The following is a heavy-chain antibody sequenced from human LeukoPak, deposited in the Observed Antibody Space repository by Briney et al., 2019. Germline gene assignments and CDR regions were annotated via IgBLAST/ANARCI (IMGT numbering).Heavy chain of an antibody. J-gene: IGHJ4*02. V-gene: IGHV3-30*18. Sequence: GGSLRLSCAASGFILRAYNMHWVRQAPGRGLEWLAVTSPDGSNNYYIDSVKGRFTISRDNSKNTLFLQLNALRSEDTAVYYCAKQGDSSGLHSWGQGTLVTVSS. D-gene: IGHD3-22*01. CDR2: TSPDGSNN. CDR1: GFILRAYN. CDR3: AKQGDSSGLHS.